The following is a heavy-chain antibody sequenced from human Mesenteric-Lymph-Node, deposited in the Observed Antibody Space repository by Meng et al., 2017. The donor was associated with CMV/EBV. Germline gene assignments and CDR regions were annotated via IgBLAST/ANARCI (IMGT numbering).Heavy chain of an antibody. J-gene: IGHJ6*02. V-gene: IGHV3-21*06. CDR3: TRFHPFMDV. CDR1: GFTFSSYS. Sequence: GESLKISCAASGFTFSSYSMNWVRQAPGKGLEWVSSISTSSSNIYYAVSVKGRFTVSRDNAKNSLYLQMNSLRADDTAVYYCTRFHPFMDVWGQGTTVTVSS. CDR2: ISTSSSNI.